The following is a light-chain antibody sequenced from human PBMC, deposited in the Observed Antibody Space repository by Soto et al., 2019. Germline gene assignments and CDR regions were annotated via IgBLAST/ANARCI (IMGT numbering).Light chain of an antibody. CDR3: CSYAGSSNPHLI. CDR2: EVS. Sequence: QSALTQPASVSGSPGQSITISCTGTSSDVGSYNLVSWYQQHPGKAPKLMIYEVSKRPSGVSNRFSGSKSGNTASLTISGLQAEDEADYYCCSYAGSSNPHLIFGTVTKLTVL. V-gene: IGLV2-23*02. CDR1: SSDVGSYNL. J-gene: IGLJ1*01.